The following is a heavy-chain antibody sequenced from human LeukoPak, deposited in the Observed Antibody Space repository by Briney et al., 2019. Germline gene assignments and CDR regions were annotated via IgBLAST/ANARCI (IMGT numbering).Heavy chain of an antibody. CDR1: GXTFSSYA. D-gene: IGHD6-13*01. Sequence: PGGSLRLSCAASGXTFSSYAMSWVRQAPGKGLEWVSAISDSGGSTYYADSVKGRFTISRDNSKNTLYLQMNSLRAEDTAVYFCARGGAAGSFDYWGQGSLVTVSS. J-gene: IGHJ4*02. CDR3: ARGGAAGSFDY. V-gene: IGHV3-23*01. CDR2: ISDSGGST.